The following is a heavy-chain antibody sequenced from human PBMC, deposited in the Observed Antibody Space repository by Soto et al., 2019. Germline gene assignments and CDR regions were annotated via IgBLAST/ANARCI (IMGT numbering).Heavy chain of an antibody. D-gene: IGHD2-2*01. CDR3: AREVRGYCISTSCPFDY. J-gene: IGHJ4*02. V-gene: IGHV3-30-3*01. CDR1: GFTFSSYA. Sequence: QVQLVESGGGVVQPGRSLRLSCAASGFTFSSYAMHWVRQAPGKGLEWVAVISYDGSNKYYADSVKGRFTISRDNSKNTLYLQMNSLRAEDTAVYYCAREVRGYCISTSCPFDYWGQGTLVTVSS. CDR2: ISYDGSNK.